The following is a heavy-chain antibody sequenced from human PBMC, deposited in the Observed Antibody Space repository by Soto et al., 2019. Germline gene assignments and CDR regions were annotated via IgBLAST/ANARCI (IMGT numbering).Heavy chain of an antibody. D-gene: IGHD3-22*01. V-gene: IGHV1-18*01. Sequence: QVQLVQSGAEVKKPGASVKVSCKASGYTFSSYGITWVRQAPGQGLEWMGWISTYNDNTKYAQKVQGRVTMTTDASTSTAYMELTSLRSDDTAIYYCARDPFHYDSSGYYSAYWGQGTLVTVSS. CDR2: ISTYNDNT. CDR1: GYTFSSYG. J-gene: IGHJ4*02. CDR3: ARDPFHYDSSGYYSAY.